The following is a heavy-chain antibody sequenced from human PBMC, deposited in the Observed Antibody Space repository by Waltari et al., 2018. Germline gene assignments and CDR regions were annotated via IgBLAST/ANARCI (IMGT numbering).Heavy chain of an antibody. Sequence: QVQLVESGGGVVQPGRSLRLSCAASGFTFSSYAMHWVRQAPGKGLEWVAVISYDGSNKYYADSVKGRFTISRDNSKNTLYLQMNSLRAEDTAVYYCARPYSLLGLPQVSAFDIWGQGTMVTVSS. V-gene: IGHV3-30-3*01. CDR1: GFTFSSYA. D-gene: IGHD2-21*01. CDR3: ARPYSLLGLPQVSAFDI. J-gene: IGHJ3*02. CDR2: ISYDGSNK.